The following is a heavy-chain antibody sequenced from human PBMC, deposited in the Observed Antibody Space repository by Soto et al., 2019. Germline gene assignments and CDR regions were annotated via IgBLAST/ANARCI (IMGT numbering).Heavy chain of an antibody. Sequence: SETLSLTCTVSGGSISSYYWSWIRQPPGKGLEWIGYIYYSGGTNYNPSLKSRVTISVDTSKNQFSLKLSSVTAADTAVYYCARSIAARPYFDYWGQGTLVTVSS. D-gene: IGHD6-6*01. CDR1: GGSISSYY. CDR2: IYYSGGT. CDR3: ARSIAARPYFDY. V-gene: IGHV4-59*01. J-gene: IGHJ4*02.